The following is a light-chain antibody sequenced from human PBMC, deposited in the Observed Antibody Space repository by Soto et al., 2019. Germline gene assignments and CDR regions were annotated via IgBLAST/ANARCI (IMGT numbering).Light chain of an antibody. CDR3: QQRSNWPQLT. CDR1: QSVSSY. J-gene: IGKJ4*01. Sequence: DIVFTQSPATLSLSPGERATLSCRASQSVSSYLAWYQQKPGQAPRLLIYDASNRATGIPARFSGSGSGTDFTLTISSLEPEDFAVYYCQQRSNWPQLTFGGGTKVDI. CDR2: DAS. V-gene: IGKV3-11*01.